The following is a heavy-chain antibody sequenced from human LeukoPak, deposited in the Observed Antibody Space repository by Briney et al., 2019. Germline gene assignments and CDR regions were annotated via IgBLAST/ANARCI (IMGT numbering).Heavy chain of an antibody. CDR1: GFTFSSYG. J-gene: IGHJ4*02. Sequence: PGGSLRLFCAASGFTFSSYGMHWVRQAPGKGLEWVAVISYDGSNKYYADSVKGRFTISRDNSKNTLYLQMNSLRAEDTAVYYCAKGDYYDSSGYFDYWGQGTLVTVSS. D-gene: IGHD3-22*01. V-gene: IGHV3-30*18. CDR3: AKGDYYDSSGYFDY. CDR2: ISYDGSNK.